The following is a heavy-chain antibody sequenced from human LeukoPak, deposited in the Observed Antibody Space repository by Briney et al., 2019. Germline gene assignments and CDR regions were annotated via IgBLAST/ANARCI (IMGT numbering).Heavy chain of an antibody. CDR3: ARKTTGGGFDP. Sequence: PGGSLRLSCAASGFTFSSYGMHWVRQAPGKGLEWVAVISYDGRNKYYADSVKGRFTISRDNSKNTLYLQMNSLRTEDTAVYYCARKTTGGGFDPWGQGTLVTVSS. CDR1: GFTFSSYG. V-gene: IGHV3-30*03. J-gene: IGHJ5*02. D-gene: IGHD1-1*01. CDR2: ISYDGRNK.